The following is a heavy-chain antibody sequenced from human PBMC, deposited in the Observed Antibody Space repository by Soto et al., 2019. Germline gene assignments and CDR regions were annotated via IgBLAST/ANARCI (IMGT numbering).Heavy chain of an antibody. D-gene: IGHD2-2*01. CDR2: IYSGGST. V-gene: IGHV4-61*01. CDR1: GGFVNSDTHS. Sequence: PSETLSVTCTVSGGFVNSDTHSWSWIRQTPGKRLEWIGFIYSGGSTKNPSLRSRVTMSVDTSKNQFSLKLRSVIVADTAVYHCARFVRSCSATTCSTRADVWGQGITVTVSS. CDR3: ARFVRSCSATTCSTRADV. J-gene: IGHJ6*02.